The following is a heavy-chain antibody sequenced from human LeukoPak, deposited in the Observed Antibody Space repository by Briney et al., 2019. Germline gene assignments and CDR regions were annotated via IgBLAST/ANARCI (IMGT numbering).Heavy chain of an antibody. Sequence: GASVKVSCKASGGTFSSYAISWVRQAPGQGLEWMGGIIPIFGTANYAQKFQGRVTITADKSTSTAYMELSSLRSEDTAVYYCARAPIAQLPNPVGRGHYYYYYYMDVWGKGTTVTVSS. CDR1: GGTFSSYA. CDR2: IIPIFGTA. V-gene: IGHV1-69*06. J-gene: IGHJ6*03. D-gene: IGHD1-26*01. CDR3: ARAPIAQLPNPVGRGHYYYYYYMDV.